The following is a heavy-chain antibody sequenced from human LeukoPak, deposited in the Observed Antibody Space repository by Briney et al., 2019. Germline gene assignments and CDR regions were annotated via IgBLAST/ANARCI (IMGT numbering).Heavy chain of an antibody. Sequence: ASVTVSCKASGYTFTSYDINWVRQAPGQGLEWMGWMNPNSGNTGYAQKFQGRVTMTRNTSISTAYMELSSLRSEDTAVYYCARANGGGAYYPFDHWGQGTLVTVSS. CDR3: ARANGGGAYYPFDH. CDR1: GYTFTSYD. CDR2: MNPNSGNT. J-gene: IGHJ4*02. D-gene: IGHD2-21*02. V-gene: IGHV1-8*01.